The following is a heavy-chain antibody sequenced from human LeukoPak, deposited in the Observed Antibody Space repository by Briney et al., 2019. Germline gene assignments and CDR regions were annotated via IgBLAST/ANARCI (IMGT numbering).Heavy chain of an antibody. V-gene: IGHV4-61*01. D-gene: IGHD2/OR15-2a*01. CDR1: GGSISSSSYY. Sequence: SETLSLTCTVSGGSISSSSYYWGWIRQPPGKGLEWIGYIYYSGSTNYNPSLKSRVTISVDTSKNQFSLKLSSVTAADTAVYYCARENIDDAFDIWGQGTMVTVSS. J-gene: IGHJ3*02. CDR3: ARENIDDAFDI. CDR2: IYYSGST.